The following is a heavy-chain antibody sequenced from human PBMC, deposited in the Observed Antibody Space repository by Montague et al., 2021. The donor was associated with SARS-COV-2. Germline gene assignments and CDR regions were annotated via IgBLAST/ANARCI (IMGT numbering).Heavy chain of an antibody. CDR2: VYYTGDT. Sequence: SETLSLTCSVSGASSRTYYRNWIRQAPGKGLEWIGYVYYTGDTNYNPSLRGRATISLDTSETQFSLKIHSMTAADTAVYYCARSVAAAGPGSFDIWGQGTMVTVSS. D-gene: IGHD2-15*01. CDR1: GASSRTYY. J-gene: IGHJ3*02. CDR3: ARSVAAAGPGSFDI. V-gene: IGHV4-59*01.